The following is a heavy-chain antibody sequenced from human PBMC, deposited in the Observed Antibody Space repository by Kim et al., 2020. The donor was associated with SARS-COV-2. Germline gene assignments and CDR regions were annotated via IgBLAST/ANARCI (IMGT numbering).Heavy chain of an antibody. J-gene: IGHJ6*02. D-gene: IGHD6-13*01. CDR1: GYTFTSYD. CDR2: MNPNSGNT. CDR3: ASNGKPSSSWYGLWYYGMDV. V-gene: IGHV1-8*01. Sequence: ASVKVSCKASGYTFTSYDINWVRQATGQGLEWMGWMNPNSGNTGYAQKFQGRVTMTRNTSISTAYMELSSLRSEDTAVYYCASNGKPSSSWYGLWYYGMDVWDQGTTVTVSS.